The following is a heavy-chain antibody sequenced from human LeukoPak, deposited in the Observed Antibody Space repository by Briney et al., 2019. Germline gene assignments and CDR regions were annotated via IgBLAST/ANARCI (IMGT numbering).Heavy chain of an antibody. Sequence: PGGSLRLSCIASGFSFSGHWMHWVRQAPGKGLVWVSRINSDGSSTSYADSVKGRFTISRDNAKNTLYLQMNSLRAEDTAVYYCARAKGINWFDPWGQGTLVTVSS. J-gene: IGHJ5*02. CDR2: INSDGSST. CDR1: GFSFSGHW. D-gene: IGHD3-3*02. CDR3: ARAKGINWFDP. V-gene: IGHV3-74*01.